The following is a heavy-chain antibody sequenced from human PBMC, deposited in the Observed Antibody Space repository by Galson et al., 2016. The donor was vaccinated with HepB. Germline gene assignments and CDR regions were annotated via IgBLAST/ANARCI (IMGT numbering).Heavy chain of an antibody. CDR1: GYSFSNYG. D-gene: IGHD6-13*01. Sequence: SVKVSCKASGYSFSNYGIHWVRQAPGQRLEWMGWINAANDDTRYSQKFQGRVSLTSDPSATTAYMELSSLRSEDTALYYCARLGYLSSSWPFDFWGQGTLVTVSS. CDR3: ARLGYLSSSWPFDF. V-gene: IGHV1-3*01. CDR2: INAANDDT. J-gene: IGHJ4*02.